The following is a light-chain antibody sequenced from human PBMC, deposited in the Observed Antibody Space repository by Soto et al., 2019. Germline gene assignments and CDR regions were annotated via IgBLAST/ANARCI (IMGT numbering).Light chain of an antibody. V-gene: IGKV3-15*01. CDR3: QQYNDWPLT. J-gene: IGKJ4*01. CDR2: GAS. Sequence: EIVMTQSPATLSVSPGERATLSCRASQSINNNLAWYQQKRGQGLRLLIYGASSRATGTPARFSGSGSGTGFTLTISCLQSEDFAIYYCQQYNDWPLTFGGGTKVEIK. CDR1: QSINNN.